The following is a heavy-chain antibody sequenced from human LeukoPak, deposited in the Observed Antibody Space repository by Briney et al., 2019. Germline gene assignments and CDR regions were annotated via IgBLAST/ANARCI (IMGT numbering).Heavy chain of an antibody. V-gene: IGHV4-30-2*01. CDR2: IYHSGST. CDR1: GGSISSGGYY. J-gene: IGHJ3*01. Sequence: SETLSLTCTVSGGSISSGGYYWSWIRQPPGKGLEWIGYIYHSGSTYYNPSLKSRVTISVDRSKNQFSLKLSSVTAADTAVYYCATSVHGYCSGGSCYAYEAFDVWGQGTEVTVSS. CDR3: ATSVHGYCSGGSCYAYEAFDV. D-gene: IGHD2-15*01.